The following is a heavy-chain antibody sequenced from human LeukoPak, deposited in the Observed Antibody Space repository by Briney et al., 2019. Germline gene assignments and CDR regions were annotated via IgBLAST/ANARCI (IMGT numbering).Heavy chain of an antibody. Sequence: GASVKVSCKASGYTFTSYGITWAREAPGQGLEWMGWISAYNGNTNYAQKLQGRVTMTRDTSTSTAYMELRSLRSDDTAVYYCARGQAARPNWFDPWGQGTLVTVSS. V-gene: IGHV1-18*01. CDR1: GYTFTSYG. D-gene: IGHD6-6*01. J-gene: IGHJ5*02. CDR2: ISAYNGNT. CDR3: ARGQAARPNWFDP.